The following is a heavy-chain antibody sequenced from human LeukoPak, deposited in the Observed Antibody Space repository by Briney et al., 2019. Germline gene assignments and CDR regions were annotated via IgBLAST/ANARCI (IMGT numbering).Heavy chain of an antibody. Sequence: SETLSLTCAVSGGSISSYYWSWIRQPAGKGLEWIGRIYTSGSTNYNPSLKSRVTMSVDTSKNQFSLKLSSVTAADTAVYYCARDRLMVYAGPWFDPWGQGTLVTVSS. V-gene: IGHV4-4*07. CDR2: IYTSGST. CDR1: GGSISSYY. J-gene: IGHJ5*02. CDR3: ARDRLMVYAGPWFDP. D-gene: IGHD2-8*01.